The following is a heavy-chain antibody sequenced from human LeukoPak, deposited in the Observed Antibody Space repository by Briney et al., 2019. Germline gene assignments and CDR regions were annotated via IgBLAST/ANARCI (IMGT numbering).Heavy chain of an antibody. CDR2: IIPIFGAT. V-gene: IGHV1-69*05. CDR1: GGTFSTYA. Sequence: GASVKVSCKASGGTFSTYAISWVRQAPGQGLEWMGGIIPIFGATRFAQKFQGRVTMTRDTSTSTVYMELSSLRSEDTAVYYCARAPLDPGYFDYWGQGTLVTVSS. CDR3: ARAPLDPGYFDY. J-gene: IGHJ4*02.